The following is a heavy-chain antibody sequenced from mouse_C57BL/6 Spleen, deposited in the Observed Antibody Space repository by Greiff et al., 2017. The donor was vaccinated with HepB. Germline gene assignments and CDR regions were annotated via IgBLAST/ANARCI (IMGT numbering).Heavy chain of an antibody. J-gene: IGHJ3*01. V-gene: IGHV14-3*01. CDR3: APVNYDYDWFAY. CDR1: GFNIKNTY. Sequence: VQLQQSVAELVRPGASVKLSCTASGFNIKNTYMHWVKQRPEQGLEWIGRIVPANGNTKYAPKFLVKATITTDTSSNTAYLPLSSLTSEDTAIYYLAPVNYDYDWFAYWGHGTLVTVSA. CDR2: IVPANGNT. D-gene: IGHD2-4*01.